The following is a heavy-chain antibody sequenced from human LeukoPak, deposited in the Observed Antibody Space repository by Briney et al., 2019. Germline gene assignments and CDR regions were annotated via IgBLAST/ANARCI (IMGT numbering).Heavy chain of an antibody. CDR2: IYSGGST. CDR1: EFTVSSNY. V-gene: IGHV3-53*04. J-gene: IGHJ4*02. CDR3: ATIGGDYVSFDN. D-gene: IGHD4-17*01. Sequence: GGSLRLSCAASEFTVSSNYMSWVRQAPGKGLEWVSVIYSGGSTYYADSVKGRFTVSRHNSKNTLYLQMNSLRGEDTAVYYCATIGGDYVSFDNWGQGTLVTVTS.